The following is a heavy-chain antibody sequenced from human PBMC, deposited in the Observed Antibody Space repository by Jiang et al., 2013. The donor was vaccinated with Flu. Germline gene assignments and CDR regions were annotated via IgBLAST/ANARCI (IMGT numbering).Heavy chain of an antibody. D-gene: IGHD6-25*01. V-gene: IGHV3-33*01. CDR3: AGDPPGSGFAFHI. J-gene: IGHJ3*02. CDR1: GFDFNSYA. CDR2: IWFDGSEK. Sequence: QLLESGGGVVQPGRSLRLSCAASGFDFNSYAMHWVRQAPGKGLEWVAFIWFDGSEKHFADSVKGRFTISRDNSKNILYLQLDSLRGEDTAIYYCAGDPPGSGFAFHIWGQGTMVTVSS.